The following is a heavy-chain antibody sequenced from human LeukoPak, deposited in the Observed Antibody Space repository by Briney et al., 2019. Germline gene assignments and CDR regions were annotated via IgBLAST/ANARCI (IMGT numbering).Heavy chain of an antibody. D-gene: IGHD6-13*01. J-gene: IGHJ4*02. CDR3: AKVYSSSWYAVFDY. CDR2: IRYDGSNK. CDR1: GFTFSTYG. V-gene: IGHV3-30*02. Sequence: GGSLRLSCAASGFTFSTYGMHWVRQAPGRGLEWVAFIRYDGSNKYYAESVKGRFTISRDNSKNTLYLQMNSLRAEDTAVYYCAKVYSSSWYAVFDYWGQGTLVTVSS.